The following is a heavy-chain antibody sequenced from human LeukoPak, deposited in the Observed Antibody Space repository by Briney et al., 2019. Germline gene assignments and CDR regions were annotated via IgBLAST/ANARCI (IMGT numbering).Heavy chain of an antibody. J-gene: IGHJ4*02. D-gene: IGHD1-26*01. Sequence: SETLSLTCTVSGGSISSGSYYWSWLRQPAGTGLEWIGRIYTSGSTNYNPPLESRVTISVDTSKNQFSLKLSSVTAADTAVYYCARARGSGVGARGHFDYWGQGTLVTVSS. CDR1: GGSISSGSYY. CDR2: IYTSGST. V-gene: IGHV4-61*02. CDR3: ARARGSGVGARGHFDY.